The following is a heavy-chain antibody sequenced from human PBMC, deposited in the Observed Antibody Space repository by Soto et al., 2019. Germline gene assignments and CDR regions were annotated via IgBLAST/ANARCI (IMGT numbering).Heavy chain of an antibody. CDR3: ARVWYYDSSGYYAFDY. Sequence: ASVKVSCKASGDGFSNYGFSWVRQAPRQGLEWTGWISAYDGQTNYTKKFQGRVTMTTDTSSSTAYMELRSLRSDDTAVYYCARVWYYDSSGYYAFDYWGLGTLVTVSS. V-gene: IGHV1-18*01. J-gene: IGHJ4*02. CDR1: GDGFSNYG. CDR2: ISAYDGQT. D-gene: IGHD3-22*01.